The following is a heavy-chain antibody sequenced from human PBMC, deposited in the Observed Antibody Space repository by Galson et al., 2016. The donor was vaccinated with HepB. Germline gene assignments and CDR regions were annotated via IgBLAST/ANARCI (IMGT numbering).Heavy chain of an antibody. D-gene: IGHD1-26*01. Sequence: SLRLSCAASGFTVSDDYVSWVRQTPGKGLEWVSGIYASGRTFYADAVKGRSTIDTSKNTLLLQMNSLGVEDTAVYYCVGSHYRSSADYWGQGTLVTVSS. CDR1: GFTVSDDY. CDR2: IYASGRT. J-gene: IGHJ4*02. CDR3: VGSHYRSSADY. V-gene: IGHV3-53*01.